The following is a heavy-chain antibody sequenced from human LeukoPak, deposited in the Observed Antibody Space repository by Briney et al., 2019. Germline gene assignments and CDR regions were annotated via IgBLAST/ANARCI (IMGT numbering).Heavy chain of an antibody. V-gene: IGHV3-48*01. CDR2: ISSSSSTI. CDR1: GFTFSSYS. CDR3: ARGPNEGVRGVIYYYYYMDV. J-gene: IGHJ6*03. Sequence: GGSLRLSCAASGFTFSSYSMNWVRQAPGKGLEWVSYISSSSSTIYYADSVKGRFTISRDNAKNSLYLQMNSLRAEDTAVYYCARGPNEGVRGVIYYYYYMDVWGKGTTVTISS. D-gene: IGHD3-10*01.